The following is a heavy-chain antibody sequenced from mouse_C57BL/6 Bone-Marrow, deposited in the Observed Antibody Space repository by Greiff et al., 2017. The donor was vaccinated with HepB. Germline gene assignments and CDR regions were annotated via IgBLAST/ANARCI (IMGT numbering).Heavy chain of an antibody. D-gene: IGHD1-1*01. Sequence: EVKLMESGGDLVKPGGSLKLSCAASGFTFSSYGMSWVRQTPDKRLEWVATISSGGSYTYSPDSVKGRFTISRDNAKKNLYLQMSILKSEDTDRYYCASPLITTVVAFYAMDYWGQGTSVTVSS. CDR1: GFTFSSYG. J-gene: IGHJ4*01. V-gene: IGHV5-6*01. CDR2: ISSGGSYT. CDR3: ASPLITTVVAFYAMDY.